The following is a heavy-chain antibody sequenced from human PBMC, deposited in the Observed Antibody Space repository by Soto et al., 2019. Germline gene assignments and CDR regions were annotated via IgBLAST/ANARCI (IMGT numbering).Heavy chain of an antibody. CDR2: INHSGST. V-gene: IGHV4-34*01. CDR1: GGSFSGYY. CDR3: ARGRGLDHEHYYYMDV. Sequence: PSETLSLTCAVYGGSFSGYYWSWIRQPPGKGLEWIGEINHSGSTNYDPSLKSRITISVDTSKNQFSVKLSSVTAADTAVYYCARGRGLDHEHYYYMDVWGKGTTVTVS. J-gene: IGHJ6*03. D-gene: IGHD1-1*01.